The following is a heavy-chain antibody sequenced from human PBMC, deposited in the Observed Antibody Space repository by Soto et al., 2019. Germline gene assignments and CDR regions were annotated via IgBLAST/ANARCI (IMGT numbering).Heavy chain of an antibody. D-gene: IGHD6-6*01. V-gene: IGHV3-23*01. CDR3: AKGLSIAARGYYFDY. CDR1: GFTCSSYA. Sequence: GGSLRLSCAASGFTCSSYAMSWVRQAPGKGLEWVSAISGSGGSTYYADSVKGRFTISRDNSKNTLYLQMNSLRAEDTAVYYCAKGLSIAARGYYFDYWGQGTLVTVSS. J-gene: IGHJ4*02. CDR2: ISGSGGST.